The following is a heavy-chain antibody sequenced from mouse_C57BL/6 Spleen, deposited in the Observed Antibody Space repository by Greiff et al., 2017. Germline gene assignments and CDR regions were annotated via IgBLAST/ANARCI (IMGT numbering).Heavy chain of an antibody. CDR3: TRCPYCNYCDY. CDR1: GYTFTSYW. CDR2: IYPGNGGT. V-gene: IGHV1-5*01. J-gene: IGHJ2*01. D-gene: IGHD6-5*01. Sequence: EVQLQQSGTVLARPGASVTLSCKTSGYTFTSYWMHWVNQRPGQGLEWIGAIYPGNGGTSYNQKFKDKAKLTAVTSASTAYMEVTSQATEDSEVEDCTRCPYCNYCDYWGQGTTLTVSS.